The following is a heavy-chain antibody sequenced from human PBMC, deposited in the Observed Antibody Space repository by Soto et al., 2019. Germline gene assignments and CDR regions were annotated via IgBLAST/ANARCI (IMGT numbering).Heavy chain of an antibody. CDR2: IYYSGST. J-gene: IGHJ3*02. D-gene: IGHD3-10*01. CDR3: ARVWGGAFDI. Sequence: SETLSLTCTVSGGSISSYYWSWIRQPPGKGLEWIGYIYYSGSTNYNPSLKSRVTISVDTSKNQFSLKLSSVTAADTDVYCCARVWGGAFDIWGQGTMVTVSS. V-gene: IGHV4-59*01. CDR1: GGSISSYY.